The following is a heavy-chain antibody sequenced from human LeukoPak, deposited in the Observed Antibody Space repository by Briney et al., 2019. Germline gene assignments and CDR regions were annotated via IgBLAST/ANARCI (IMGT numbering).Heavy chain of an antibody. V-gene: IGHV4-34*01. CDR3: ARATVVVVVNWFDP. Sequence: SETLSLTCAVYGGSFSGYYWSWIRQPPGKGLEWIGEINHSGSTNYNPSLKSRVTISVDTSKNQFSLRLSSVTAADTAVYYCARATVVVVVNWFDPWGQGTLVTVSS. J-gene: IGHJ5*02. CDR1: GGSFSGYY. CDR2: INHSGST. D-gene: IGHD2-15*01.